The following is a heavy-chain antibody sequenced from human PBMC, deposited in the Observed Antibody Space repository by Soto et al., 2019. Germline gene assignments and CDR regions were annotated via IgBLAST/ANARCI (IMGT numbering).Heavy chain of an antibody. V-gene: IGHV3-23*01. J-gene: IGHJ4*02. Sequence: EVQLLESGGDLVQPGGSLRLSCAASGFTFTTYAMTWVRQAPGKGLEWVSTISGSGLTTYYADSVEGRFTISRDTSKNSLYLQMNSLRAEDTAIYYCAKEAEAEVAVGRPSGYCDFWGQGTRVTVSS. CDR1: GFTFTTYA. CDR3: AKEAEAEVAVGRPSGYCDF. CDR2: ISGSGLTT. D-gene: IGHD6-19*01.